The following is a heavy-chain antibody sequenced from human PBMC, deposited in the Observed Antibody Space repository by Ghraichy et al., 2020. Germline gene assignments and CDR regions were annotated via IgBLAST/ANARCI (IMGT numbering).Heavy chain of an antibody. D-gene: IGHD2-15*01. J-gene: IGHJ4*02. V-gene: IGHV3-23*01. CDR3: AKVDDIVVVVGATIDY. Sequence: LSLTCAASGFTFSSYAMSWVRQAPGKGLEWVSGISGSGSATYSADSVKGRFTVSRDNSKNTLYLQMNSLRAEDTAVYYCAKVDDIVVVVGATIDYWGQGTLVTVSS. CDR2: ISGSGSAT. CDR1: GFTFSSYA.